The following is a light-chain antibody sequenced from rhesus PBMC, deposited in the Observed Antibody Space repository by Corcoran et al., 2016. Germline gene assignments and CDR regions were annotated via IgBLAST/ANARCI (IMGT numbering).Light chain of an antibody. Sequence: DIQMTQSPSSLSASVGDRVTITCRASQDITNDLAWYQQLPGKSPKLLIYDSSSLQGAITSRFSGSGSGTDFTLTISSLQPEEFATYYCQHYNNMPHSFGQGTKVEFK. CDR1: QDITND. V-gene: IGKV1-33*02. J-gene: IGKJ2*01. CDR3: QHYNNMPHS. CDR2: DSS.